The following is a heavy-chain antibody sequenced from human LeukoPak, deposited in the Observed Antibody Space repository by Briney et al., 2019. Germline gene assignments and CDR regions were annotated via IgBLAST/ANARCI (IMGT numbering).Heavy chain of an antibody. J-gene: IGHJ6*01. D-gene: IGHD2-2*01. CDR3: ARDGVVAAGVHGMDV. CDR2: IHSIGTP. V-gene: IGHV4-59*01. CDR1: TGSISSNY. Sequence: SETLSLTCPVSTGSISSNYSSWIRQPPGKGLEWIGHIHSIGTPNYNPSLKSRVTVSVETSKNQFSLKLSSVTAADTAVYYCARDGVVAAGVHGMDVWGEGTTVSVSS.